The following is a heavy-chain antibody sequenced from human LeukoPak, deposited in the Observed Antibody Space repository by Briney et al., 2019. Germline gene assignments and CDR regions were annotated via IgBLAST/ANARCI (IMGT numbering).Heavy chain of an antibody. D-gene: IGHD6-13*01. Sequence: GGSLRLSCAASGFTFSSYGMHWVRQAPGEGLEWVAVISDDGSNKYYGDSVKGRFTISRDNSKNTLYLQMNSLSAEDTAVYYCAKDRGYSSSWYVFGYWGQGTLVTVSS. J-gene: IGHJ4*02. CDR1: GFTFSSYG. CDR3: AKDRGYSSSWYVFGY. V-gene: IGHV3-30*18. CDR2: ISDDGSNK.